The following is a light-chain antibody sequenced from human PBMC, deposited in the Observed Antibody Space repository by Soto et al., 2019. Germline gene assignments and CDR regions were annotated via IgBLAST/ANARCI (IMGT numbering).Light chain of an antibody. J-gene: IGLJ2*01. V-gene: IGLV1-40*01. Sequence: QSVLTQPPSVCGAPEHRVTISCTGTSCNIGAGYDVYWYQQLPGTAPKVLIYDNNNRPSGVPNRFSGSKSGTSASLPITGVHAEDEADYYCHSYDVSLSAPVFGGGTKLTVL. CDR3: HSYDVSLSAPV. CDR2: DNN. CDR1: SCNIGAGYD.